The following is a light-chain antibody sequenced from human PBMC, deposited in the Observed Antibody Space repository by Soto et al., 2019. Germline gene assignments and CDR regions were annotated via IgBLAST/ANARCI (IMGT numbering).Light chain of an antibody. Sequence: QSVLTQPRSVSGSPGQSITISCTGSTSDVGAYSFASWYQQHPGAAPKLLIHDVNKRPPGVPDRFSASKSGNTASLTISGLQAEDEADYFCCSYAGAYRDVVGSGTRVTVL. CDR2: DVN. V-gene: IGLV2-11*01. J-gene: IGLJ1*01. CDR3: CSYAGAYRDV. CDR1: TSDVGAYSF.